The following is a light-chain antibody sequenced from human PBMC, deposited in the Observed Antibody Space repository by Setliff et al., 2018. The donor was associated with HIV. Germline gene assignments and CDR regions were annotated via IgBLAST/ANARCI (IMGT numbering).Light chain of an antibody. CDR3: CSYTSSSTFV. J-gene: IGLJ2*01. V-gene: IGLV2-14*03. Sequence: QSALTQPASVSGSPGQSIIISCTGASSDISDYNYVSWYQQHPGKAPKVMIYDVSKRPSGVSTRFSGSKSGDTASLTISGLQAEDEAHYYCCSYTSSSTFVFGGGTKVTVL. CDR1: SSDISDYNY. CDR2: DVS.